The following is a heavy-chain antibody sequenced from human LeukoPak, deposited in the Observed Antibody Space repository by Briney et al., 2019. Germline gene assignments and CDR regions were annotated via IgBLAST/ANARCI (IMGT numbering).Heavy chain of an antibody. Sequence: GGSLRLSCAASGFTVSYNYMSWVRQAPGKGLEWVSGIYSGGSTYYADSVKGRFIISRDDMKNILYLQMNSLRAEDTAVYYCAREGPDCRGGDCYIESWGQGTLVTVSS. CDR3: AREGPDCRGGDCYIES. CDR1: GFTVSYNY. CDR2: IYSGGST. J-gene: IGHJ4*02. D-gene: IGHD2-21*01. V-gene: IGHV3-53*01.